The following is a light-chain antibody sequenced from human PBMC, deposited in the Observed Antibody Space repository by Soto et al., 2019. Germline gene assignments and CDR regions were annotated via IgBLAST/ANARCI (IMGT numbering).Light chain of an antibody. J-gene: IGKJ2*01. CDR2: DAS. CDR1: QSVRRN. Sequence: EIVMTQSPATLSLSPGERATLSCRASQSVRRNVAWYQQKPGQAPRLLIYDASTRATGIPARFSGSESGTEFTLTISSLQSEDFAVYYCQQYNDWPPYTFGQGTKLEIK. CDR3: QQYNDWPPYT. V-gene: IGKV3-15*01.